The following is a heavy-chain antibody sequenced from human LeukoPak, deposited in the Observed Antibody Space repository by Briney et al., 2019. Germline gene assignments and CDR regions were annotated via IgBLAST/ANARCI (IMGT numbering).Heavy chain of an antibody. D-gene: IGHD4-23*01. Sequence: SETLSLTCAVYGGSFSGYYWSWIRQPPGKGLEWIGEINHSGSTNYNPSLKSRVTISVDTSKNQFSLKLSSVTAADTAVYYCARDHRAPDYGGTRFDPWGQGTLVTVSS. V-gene: IGHV4-34*01. CDR3: ARDHRAPDYGGTRFDP. J-gene: IGHJ5*02. CDR2: INHSGST. CDR1: GGSFSGYY.